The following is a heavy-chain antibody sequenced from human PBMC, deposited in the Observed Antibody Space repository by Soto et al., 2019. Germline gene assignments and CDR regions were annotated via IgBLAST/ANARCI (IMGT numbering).Heavy chain of an antibody. D-gene: IGHD3-10*01. V-gene: IGHV1-18*01. CDR1: GYTFTSYG. Sequence: ASVKVSCKASGYTFTSYGISWVRQAPGQGLEWMGWISDYNGNTNYAQKLQGRVTMTTDTSTSTAYMELRSLRSDDTAVYYCARVYAGWGVSAIYYYYYGMDVWGQGTTVTVSS. CDR3: ARVYAGWGVSAIYYYYYGMDV. J-gene: IGHJ6*02. CDR2: ISDYNGNT.